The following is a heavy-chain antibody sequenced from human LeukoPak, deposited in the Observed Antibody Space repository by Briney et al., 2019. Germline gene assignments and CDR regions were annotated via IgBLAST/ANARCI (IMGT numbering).Heavy chain of an antibody. D-gene: IGHD1-26*01. Sequence: GGSLRLSCAASGFSFSNYGMNWVRQAPGKGLEWVSGITGHGDTTYYADSVKGRFTISRDNSRNTVYLQMNSLRAEDTAVYYCTRDEVGASTEFDYWGQGTLVTVSS. CDR2: ITGHGDTT. V-gene: IGHV3-23*01. CDR1: GFSFSNYG. J-gene: IGHJ4*02. CDR3: TRDEVGASTEFDY.